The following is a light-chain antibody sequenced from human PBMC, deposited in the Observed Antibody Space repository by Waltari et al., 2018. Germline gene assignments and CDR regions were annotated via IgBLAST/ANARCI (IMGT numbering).Light chain of an antibody. J-gene: IGKJ4*01. V-gene: IGKV3-11*01. CDR2: NTS. CDR3: QQHYSWPPT. CDR1: QSVNSY. Sequence: ETVVTQSPATLSLSPGDRATLSCRASQSVNSYLHWYQQKPGQAPRLLIFNTSNRAPGIPARFSGSGSGSAFTLTISSLEPEDFAVYYCQQHYSWPPTFGGGTKVEIK.